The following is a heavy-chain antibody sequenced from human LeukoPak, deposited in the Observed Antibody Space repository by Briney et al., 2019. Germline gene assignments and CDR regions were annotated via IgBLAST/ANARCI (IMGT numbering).Heavy chain of an antibody. J-gene: IGHJ6*02. V-gene: IGHV3-30-3*01. CDR1: GFTFSSYA. D-gene: IGHD2-2*01. CDR2: ISYDGSNK. Sequence: GGSLRLSCAASGFTFSSYAMHWVRQAPGKGLEWVAVISYDGSNKYYADSVKGRFTISRDNSKNTLYLQMNSLRAEDTAVYYCAKGAAGATTQIVVVPAATTRDYYYYGMDVWGQGTTVTVSS. CDR3: AKGAAGATTQIVVVPAATTRDYYYYGMDV.